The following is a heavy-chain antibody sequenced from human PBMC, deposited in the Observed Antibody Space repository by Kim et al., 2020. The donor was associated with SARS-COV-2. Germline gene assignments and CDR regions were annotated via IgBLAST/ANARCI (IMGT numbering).Heavy chain of an antibody. J-gene: IGHJ6*02. CDR2: IYYSGST. D-gene: IGHD1-1*01. V-gene: IGHV4-39*01. CDR3: ARQPGSNSYYYYGMDV. Sequence: SETLSLTCTVSGGSISSSSYYWGWIRQPPGKGLEWIGSIYYSGSTYYNPSLKSRVTISVDTSKNQFSLKLSSVTAADTAVYYCARQPGSNSYYYYGMDVWGQGTTVTVSS. CDR1: GGSISSSSYY.